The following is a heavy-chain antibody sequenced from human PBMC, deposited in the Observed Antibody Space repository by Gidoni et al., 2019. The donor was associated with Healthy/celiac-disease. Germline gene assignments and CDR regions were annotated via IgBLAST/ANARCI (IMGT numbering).Heavy chain of an antibody. CDR1: GFTFSSYA. V-gene: IGHV3-23*04. D-gene: IGHD4-17*01. Sequence: EVQLVESGGGLVQPGGSLRLSCAASGFTFSSYAMSWVRQAPGKGLEWVSAISGSGGSTYYADAVKGRFTISRDNSKNTLYLQMNSLRAEDTAVYYCAKIPGSDYGDRPSRRMPYYYYGMDVWGQGTTVTVSS. CDR3: AKIPGSDYGDRPSRRMPYYYYGMDV. CDR2: ISGSGGST. J-gene: IGHJ6*02.